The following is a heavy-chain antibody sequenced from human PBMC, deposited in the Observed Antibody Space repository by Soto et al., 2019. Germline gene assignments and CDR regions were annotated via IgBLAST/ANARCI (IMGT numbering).Heavy chain of an antibody. D-gene: IGHD2-8*01. V-gene: IGHV1-46*01. CDR3: ARPPSPGCINAVCYPLDY. Sequence: QVQLVQSGAKVKKTGASVKISCKASGYTFTSYYMHWVRQAPGQGLEWMGIINPSGGSTNYAQKLQGRVAMTRDTSTSTVYMELNSLRSEDTAVYYCARPPSPGCINAVCYPLDYWGQGTLVTVSS. J-gene: IGHJ4*02. CDR2: INPSGGST. CDR1: GYTFTSYY.